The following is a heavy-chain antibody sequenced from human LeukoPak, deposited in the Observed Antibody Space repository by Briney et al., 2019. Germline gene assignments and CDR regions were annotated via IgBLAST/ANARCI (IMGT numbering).Heavy chain of an antibody. CDR1: GYSFTCYW. CDR2: IYPGDSDT. CDR3: ARRSCSSTSCYDY. V-gene: IGHV5-51*01. D-gene: IGHD2-2*01. Sequence: GESLKISCKGSGYSFTCYWIGWVRQMPGKGLEWMGIIYPGDSDTRYSPSFQGQVTMSADKSINTAYLQWSSLKASDTATYYCARRSCSSTSCYDYWGQGTLVTVSS. J-gene: IGHJ4*02.